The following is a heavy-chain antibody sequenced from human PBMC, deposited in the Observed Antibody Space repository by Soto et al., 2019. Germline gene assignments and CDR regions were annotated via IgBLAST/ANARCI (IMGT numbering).Heavy chain of an antibody. CDR1: GSTFTNAW. CDR2: IKSKADGGTT. D-gene: IGHD3-10*01. J-gene: IGHJ4*02. CDR3: TTDGLFWFGELSV. V-gene: IGHV3-15*07. Sequence: EVQLVESGGGLVKPGGSLRLSCAASGSTFTNAWMNWVRQAPGKGLEWVGRIKSKADGGTTDYAAPVQGRFSISRDDSKNTLYLQMNSLKSEDTAVYYCTTDGLFWFGELSVWGQGTLVTVSS.